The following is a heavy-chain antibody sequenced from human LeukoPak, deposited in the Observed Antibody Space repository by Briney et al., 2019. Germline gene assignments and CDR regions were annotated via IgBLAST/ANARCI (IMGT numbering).Heavy chain of an antibody. J-gene: IGHJ4*02. CDR1: GFTFSSYS. V-gene: IGHV3-21*01. CDR3: ARDHHMDCSGGSCYSGFDY. Sequence: GGSLRLSCAASGFTFSSYSMNWVRQAPGKGLEWVSSIGIRSSYIYYADSVKGRFTISRDNAKNSLYLQMNSLRAEDTAVYYCARDHHMDCSGGSCYSGFDYWGQGTLVTVSS. D-gene: IGHD2-15*01. CDR2: IGIRSSYI.